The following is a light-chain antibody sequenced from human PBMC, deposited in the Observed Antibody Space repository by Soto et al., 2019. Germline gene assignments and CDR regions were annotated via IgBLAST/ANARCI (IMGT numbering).Light chain of an antibody. J-gene: IGLJ2*01. CDR3: SSFTDRTTVL. CDR1: SSDVGAYNY. Sequence: QSALTQPASVSGSPGQSITISCTGTSSDVGAYNYVSWYQQHPGKAPKLIIYNVSNRPSGVSNRFSGSKSVNTASLTIFGLQAEDEADYYCSSFTDRTTVLFGGGTKLTVL. CDR2: NVS. V-gene: IGLV2-14*01.